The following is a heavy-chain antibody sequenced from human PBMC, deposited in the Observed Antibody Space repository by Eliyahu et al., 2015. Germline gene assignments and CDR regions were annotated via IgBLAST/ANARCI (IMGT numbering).Heavy chain of an antibody. Sequence: QVQLVQSGAEVKRPGSSVKVSCKASGGTXXXYTISWVRQAXGQGLEWLGGIIPAFGTAKYAQKFQGRVTITADESTGTAYMELSSLRSEDTAVYYCALEGGSSGPRWFDPWGQGTLVTVSS. J-gene: IGHJ5*02. CDR1: GGTXXXYT. V-gene: IGHV1-69*01. CDR3: ALEGGSSGPRWFDP. CDR2: IIPAFGTA. D-gene: IGHD6-19*01.